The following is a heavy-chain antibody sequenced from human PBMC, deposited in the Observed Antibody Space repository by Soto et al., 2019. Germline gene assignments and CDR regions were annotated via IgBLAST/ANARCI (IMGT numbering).Heavy chain of an antibody. J-gene: IGHJ4*02. CDR3: ATGLLDY. V-gene: IGHV1-8*02. CDR1: GYTFSDYD. D-gene: IGHD2-15*01. Sequence: AASVKVSWKAAGYTFSDYDINWVRQATGQGLEWMGWMNPNSGNTGYAQKFQGRVTMTRNTSTTTAYMELSSLRSEDTAVYYCATGLLDYWGLGTLVTVSS. CDR2: MNPNSGNT.